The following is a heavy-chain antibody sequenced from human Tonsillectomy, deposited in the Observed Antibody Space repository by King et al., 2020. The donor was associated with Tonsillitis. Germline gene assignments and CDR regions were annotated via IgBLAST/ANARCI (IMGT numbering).Heavy chain of an antibody. J-gene: IGHJ4*02. CDR2: IHRGGSPT. Sequence: VQLVESGGGLVQPGGSLRLSCAASGFTFSNFGMNLVRQAPGKGLEWVSIIHRGGSPTYYGDSVKGRFTVSRDNSRNTLYMEMNSLRAEDTAVYYCAKDLGHRIGWPVFDDWGQGTLVTVSP. CDR3: AKDLGHRIGWPVFDD. V-gene: IGHV3-23*03. CDR1: GFTFSNFG. D-gene: IGHD6-19*01.